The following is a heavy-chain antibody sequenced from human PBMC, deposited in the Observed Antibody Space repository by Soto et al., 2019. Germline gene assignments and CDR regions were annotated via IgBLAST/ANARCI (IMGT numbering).Heavy chain of an antibody. V-gene: IGHV3-30*04. CDR1: AFTFSSYA. D-gene: IGHD2-2*01. Sequence: AGSLRLSCAASAFTFSSYAMHWVRQAPGKGLEWVAVISYDGENKYYADSVKGRFTISRANSKNTMNLQMNSLRPEDSAVYYCARGCYCSSSSCFSYGMDVWGQETMVTVSS. J-gene: IGHJ6*02. CDR3: ARGCYCSSSSCFSYGMDV. CDR2: ISYDGENK.